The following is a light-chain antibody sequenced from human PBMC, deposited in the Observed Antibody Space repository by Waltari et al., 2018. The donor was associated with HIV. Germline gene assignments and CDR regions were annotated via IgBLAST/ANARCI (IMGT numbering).Light chain of an antibody. V-gene: IGKV3-15*01. CDR1: QSVGSK. J-gene: IGKJ1*01. Sequence: EVVMTQSPATLSVSAEERATIFCRASQSVGSKLAWYQQKPGQAPRLLIYDASTRATVIPARFSGTGSGTDFTLTISSLQSEDFAVYYCLQYDNWPPWTFGQGTKVEFK. CDR2: DAS. CDR3: LQYDNWPPWT.